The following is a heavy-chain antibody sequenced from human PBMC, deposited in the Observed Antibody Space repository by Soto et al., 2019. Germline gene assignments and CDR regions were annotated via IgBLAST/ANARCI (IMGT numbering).Heavy chain of an antibody. Sequence: QVQLQESGPGLVKPSQTRSLTCTVSGGSISSGGYYWSWIRQHPGKGLEWIGYICYSGSTYYNPSLKSRVTISVDTSKNQFSLKLSSLTAADTAVYYWARGGGLMHLFDYWGQGTLVTVSS. J-gene: IGHJ4*02. V-gene: IGHV4-31*03. D-gene: IGHD3-16*01. CDR3: ARGGGLMHLFDY. CDR1: GGSISSGGYY. CDR2: ICYSGST.